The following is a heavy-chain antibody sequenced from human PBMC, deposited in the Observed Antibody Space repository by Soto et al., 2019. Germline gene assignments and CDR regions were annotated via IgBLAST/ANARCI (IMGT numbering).Heavy chain of an antibody. CDR2: IYTTGAT. Sequence: SDTLSITCIFSGDSISRKYWSWLRQPAGGGLEWIGRIYTTGATNYNSSLKSRVSMSVDTSKNQFSLRLTSVTAADTAVYFCAMTVIAPSPYLDHWGQGLLVNVSS. CDR3: AMTVIAPSPYLDH. V-gene: IGHV4-4*07. D-gene: IGHD4-17*01. J-gene: IGHJ4*02. CDR1: GDSISRKY.